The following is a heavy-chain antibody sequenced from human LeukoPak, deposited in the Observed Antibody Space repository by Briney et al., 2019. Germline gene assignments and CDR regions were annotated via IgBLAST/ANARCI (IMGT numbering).Heavy chain of an antibody. D-gene: IGHD1-26*01. J-gene: IGHJ4*02. Sequence: PGGSLRLSCAASGFTFSSYWMSWVRQAPGKGLEWVANINQGGSAKSYVDSVKGRFTISRDNAKNSLDLQMNSLRVEDTAVCYCARAGVGTSPFDSWGQGTLVTVSS. CDR1: GFTFSSYW. CDR3: ARAGVGTSPFDS. V-gene: IGHV3-7*01. CDR2: INQGGSAK.